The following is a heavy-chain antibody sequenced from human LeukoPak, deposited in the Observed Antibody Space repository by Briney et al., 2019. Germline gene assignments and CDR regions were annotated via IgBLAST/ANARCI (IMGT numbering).Heavy chain of an antibody. J-gene: IGHJ4*02. CDR3: ARELGVGGWEPDTYFDY. Sequence: LSQTLSLTCAISGDSVSSNSAAWNWIRQSPSRGLEWLGRTYYRSKWYNDYAVSVKSRITINPDTSKNQFSLQLNSVTPEDTAVYYCARELGVGGWEPDTYFDYWGQGTLVTVSS. CDR2: TYYRSKWYN. CDR1: GDSVSSNSAA. D-gene: IGHD6-19*01. V-gene: IGHV6-1*01.